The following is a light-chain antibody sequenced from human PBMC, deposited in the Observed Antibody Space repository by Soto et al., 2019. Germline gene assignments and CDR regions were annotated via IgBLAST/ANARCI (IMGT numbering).Light chain of an antibody. CDR2: DGS. V-gene: IGKV3-20*01. J-gene: IGKJ1*01. CDR1: QSVSNIY. CDR3: QQYTNYPWT. Sequence: LFLTQSPGTLSXXPXXXXXXXFRSSQSVSNIYLGWYQQKPGQAPRLLIFDGSSRATGIPDRFSGSGSGTEFTLTISSLQPDDFATYYCQQYTNYPWTFGQGTKVDIK.